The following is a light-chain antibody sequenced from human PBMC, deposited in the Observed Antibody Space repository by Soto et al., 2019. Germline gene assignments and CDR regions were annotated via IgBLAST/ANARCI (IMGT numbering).Light chain of an antibody. Sequence: QSELTQPASVSGSPGQSITISCTGTSSDVGGYNYVSWYQQHPGKAPKLMIYDVSNRPSGVSNRFSGSKSGNTASLTISGLQAEDEADYYCSSYTSRTPLVFRTGTNVTVL. CDR2: DVS. CDR1: SSDVGGYNY. CDR3: SSYTSRTPLV. J-gene: IGLJ1*01. V-gene: IGLV2-14*01.